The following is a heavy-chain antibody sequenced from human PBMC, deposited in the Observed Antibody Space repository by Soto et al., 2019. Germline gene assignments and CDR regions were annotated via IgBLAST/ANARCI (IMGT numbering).Heavy chain of an antibody. CDR2: IYYSGSS. Sequence: SETLSLTCTVSSGSITSVNSYWSWIRQFPGKGLEWIGYIYYSGSSYYNPSLKGRVTISEDTSKRQFSLKLNSVTAADTAVYYCARGSSGWSSIRLDDWGQGTLVTVSS. CDR3: ARGSSGWSSIRLDD. J-gene: IGHJ4*02. CDR1: SGSITSVNSY. V-gene: IGHV4-31*03. D-gene: IGHD6-19*01.